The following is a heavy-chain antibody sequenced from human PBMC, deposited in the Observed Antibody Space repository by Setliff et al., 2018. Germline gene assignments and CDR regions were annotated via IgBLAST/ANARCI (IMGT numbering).Heavy chain of an antibody. D-gene: IGHD3-22*01. V-gene: IGHV1-46*01. J-gene: IGHJ3*02. CDR2: INPSSGRT. CDR3: ARDVFPYHYEGAFDI. CDR1: GYTFTSHY. Sequence: ASVKVSCKASGYTFTSHYMHWVRQAPGLGLEWRGTINPSSGRTSYAQKFQGRVTMTRDTSTSTVYMDISSLRSEDTAVYYCARDVFPYHYEGAFDIWGQGTMVTVSS.